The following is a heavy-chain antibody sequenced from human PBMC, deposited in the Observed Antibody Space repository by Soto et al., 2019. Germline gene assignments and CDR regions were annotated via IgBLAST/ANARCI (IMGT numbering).Heavy chain of an antibody. J-gene: IGHJ6*02. CDR1: GYTLTELS. Sequence: VKVSCKVSGYTLTELSMHWVRQAPGKGLEWMGGFDPEDGETIYAQKFQGRVTMTEDTSTDTAYMELSSLRSEDTAVYYCATVSLVPAANYYGMDVWGQGTTVTVSS. CDR3: ATVSLVPAANYYGMDV. V-gene: IGHV1-24*01. CDR2: FDPEDGET. D-gene: IGHD2-2*01.